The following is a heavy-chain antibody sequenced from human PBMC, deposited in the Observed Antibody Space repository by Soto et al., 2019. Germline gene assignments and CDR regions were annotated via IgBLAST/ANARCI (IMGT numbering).Heavy chain of an antibody. CDR2: INSDATTT. D-gene: IGHD2-15*01. J-gene: IGHJ6*02. V-gene: IGHV3-74*01. CDR3: THCSGESCHGGYFGMDV. CDR1: GFTFSGYW. Sequence: EAQVVESGGGVVQPGGSLRLSCAGSGFTFSGYWMHWVRQSPGKGLVWVSRINSDATTTAYADSVKGRFTISRDNSKNTLYLQMSSLRAEDTAVYYCTHCSGESCHGGYFGMDVWGQGTTVTVSS.